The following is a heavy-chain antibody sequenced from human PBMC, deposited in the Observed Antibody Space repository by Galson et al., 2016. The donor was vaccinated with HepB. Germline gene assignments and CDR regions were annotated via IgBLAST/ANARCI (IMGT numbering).Heavy chain of an antibody. CDR1: GYAFTSYH. D-gene: IGHD6-13*01. J-gene: IGHJ6*02. V-gene: IGHV1-46*01. CDR2: INPSGGSA. Sequence: SVKVSCKASGYAFTSYHMHWVRQAPGQGLEWMGIINPSGGSATYAQKFQGRVTMTRDTSTSTVDMELSSLRSEDTAVYYCAVYGASIAATGTGDWYGMDVWGQGTTVTVSS. CDR3: AVYGASIAATGTGDWYGMDV.